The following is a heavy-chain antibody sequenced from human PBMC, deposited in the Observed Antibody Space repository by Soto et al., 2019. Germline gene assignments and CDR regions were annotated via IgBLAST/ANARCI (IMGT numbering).Heavy chain of an antibody. D-gene: IGHD3-10*01. J-gene: IGHJ6*02. Sequence: GGSLRLSCAASGFTFSSYAMSWVRQAPGKGLEWVAVISYDGSNKYYADSVKGRFTISRDNSKNTLYLQMNSLRAEDTAVYYCAKDVGSFSNYYGMDVWGQGTTVTVSS. CDR1: GFTFSSYA. CDR3: AKDVGSFSNYYGMDV. CDR2: ISYDGSNK. V-gene: IGHV3-30*18.